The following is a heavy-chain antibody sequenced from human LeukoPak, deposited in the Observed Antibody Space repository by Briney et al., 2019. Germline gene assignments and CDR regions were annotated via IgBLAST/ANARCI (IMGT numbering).Heavy chain of an antibody. Sequence: SETLSLTCTVSGGSIGSYYWSWIRQPPGKGLEWIGYIYYSGSTNYNPSLKSRVTISVDTSKNQFSLKLSSVTAADTAVYYCARYSSSWNWFDPWGQGTLVTVSS. J-gene: IGHJ5*02. D-gene: IGHD6-13*01. CDR3: ARYSSSWNWFDP. V-gene: IGHV4-59*01. CDR2: IYYSGST. CDR1: GGSIGSYY.